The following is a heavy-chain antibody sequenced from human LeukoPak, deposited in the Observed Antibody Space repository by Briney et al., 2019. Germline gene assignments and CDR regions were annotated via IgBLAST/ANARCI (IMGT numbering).Heavy chain of an antibody. V-gene: IGHV3-11*01. CDR1: GFTFSHYY. CDR3: ARDRGFCNNGVRSLYHFDY. J-gene: IGHJ4*02. D-gene: IGHD2-8*01. CDR2: ISVSGSTI. Sequence: PGGSLRLSCTASGFTFSHYYMSWIRQAPGKGLEWVSYISVSGSTIDYADSVKGRFTISRDNAKNSLYLQMDSLRAEDTAVYYCARDRGFCNNGVRSLYHFDYWGQGALVTVSS.